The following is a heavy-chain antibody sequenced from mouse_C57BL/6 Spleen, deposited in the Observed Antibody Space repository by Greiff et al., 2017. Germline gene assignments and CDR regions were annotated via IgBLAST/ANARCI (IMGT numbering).Heavy chain of an antibody. D-gene: IGHD1-1*01. J-gene: IGHJ2*01. CDR1: GYTFTGYW. Sequence: QVQLKQSGAELMKPGASVKLSCKATGYTFTGYWIEWVKQRPGHGLEWIGEILPGSGSTNYNEQFNGKATFTADTSSNTAYKQLSSLTTEDSASYYCARKIGYYYGSSPLDYWGQGTTLTVAS. V-gene: IGHV1-9*01. CDR3: ARKIGYYYGSSPLDY. CDR2: ILPGSGST.